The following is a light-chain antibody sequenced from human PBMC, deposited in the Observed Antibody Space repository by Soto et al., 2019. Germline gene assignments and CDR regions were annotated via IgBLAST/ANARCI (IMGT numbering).Light chain of an antibody. CDR1: QDIRNY. CDR2: DAS. CDR3: QQYYDLPYT. Sequence: DIQMTQSPSSLSASVGDRVTITCQARQDIRNYLNWYQQKPGKAPKRLIYDASNLDTGVPSRFRGSGSGTEFTFTISNLQPEDIATYYCQQYYDLPYTFGQVTKLEIK. V-gene: IGKV1-33*01. J-gene: IGKJ2*01.